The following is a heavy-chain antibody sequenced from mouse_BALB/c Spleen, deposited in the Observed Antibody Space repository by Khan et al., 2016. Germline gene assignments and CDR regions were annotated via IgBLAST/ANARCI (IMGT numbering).Heavy chain of an antibody. V-gene: IGHV1-7*01. J-gene: IGHJ3*01. CDR1: GYTFTSYW. CDR2: INPSTGYT. D-gene: IGHD2-10*01. Sequence: QVQLQQSGAELAKPGASVKMSCKASGYTFTSYWMHWVKQRPGQGLEWIGYINPSTGYTEYNQKFKDKATLTADKSSSTAYMQLSSLTSEDSAVYSCAREAFYRNCFFAYWGQGTLVTVSA. CDR3: AREAFYRNCFFAY.